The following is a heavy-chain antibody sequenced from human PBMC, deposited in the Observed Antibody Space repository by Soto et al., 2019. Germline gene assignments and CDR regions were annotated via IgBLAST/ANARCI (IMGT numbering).Heavy chain of an antibody. CDR1: GFTFSSYA. D-gene: IGHD1-26*01. J-gene: IGHJ4*02. V-gene: IGHV3-23*01. CDR2: ISGSSDST. Sequence: EVQLLESGGGLVQPGGSLRFSCAASGFTFSSYAMNXVRQAPGKGLEWVSVISGSSDSTYXADSVKGRFTISRDNXXXXXXXXXXXXXXXXXXXXXXXRRGSGSYYDYWGQGTLVTVSS. CDR3: XRRGSGSYYDY.